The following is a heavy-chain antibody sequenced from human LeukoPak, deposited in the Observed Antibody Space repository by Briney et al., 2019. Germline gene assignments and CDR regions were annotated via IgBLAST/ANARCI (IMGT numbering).Heavy chain of an antibody. V-gene: IGHV3-30*18. CDR3: AKSRVDTGYYYYGMDV. CDR2: ISYDGSNK. J-gene: IGHJ6*02. CDR1: GFTFSSYG. D-gene: IGHD5-18*01. Sequence: GRSLRLSCAASGFTFSSYGMHWVRQAPGKGLEWVAVISYDGSNKYYADSVKGRFTISRDNSKNTLYLQMNSLRAEDTAVYYCAKSRVDTGYYYYGMDVWAKGPRSPSP.